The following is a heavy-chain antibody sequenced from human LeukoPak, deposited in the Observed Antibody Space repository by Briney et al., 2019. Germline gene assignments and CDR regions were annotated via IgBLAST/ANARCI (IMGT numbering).Heavy chain of an antibody. CDR2: IHHSGRT. D-gene: IGHD2-15*01. J-gene: IGHJ3*02. CDR3: AREVDVPSTSDGFDI. V-gene: IGHV4-31*03. Sequence: SQTLSPTCTVSGVSISSADYWSWIRQPPGKGLEWVGYIHHSGRTHYNPSLKSRATLSLDTSKNQFSLKLTSVTAADTAVYYCAREVDVPSTSDGFDIWGQGTVVTVSS. CDR1: GVSISSADY.